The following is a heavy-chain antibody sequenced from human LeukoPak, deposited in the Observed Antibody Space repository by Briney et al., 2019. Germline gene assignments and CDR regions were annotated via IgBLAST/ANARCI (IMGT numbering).Heavy chain of an antibody. CDR3: ARDSIVGATGDAFDI. J-gene: IGHJ3*02. CDR1: GYTFTGYG. D-gene: IGHD1-26*01. Sequence: GASVKVSCKASGYTFTGYGISWVRQAPRQGLEWMGWISAYNGNTNYAQKLQGRVTMTTDTSTSTAYMELRSMRSDDTAVYYCARDSIVGATGDAFDIWGQGTMVTVSS. V-gene: IGHV1-18*01. CDR2: ISAYNGNT.